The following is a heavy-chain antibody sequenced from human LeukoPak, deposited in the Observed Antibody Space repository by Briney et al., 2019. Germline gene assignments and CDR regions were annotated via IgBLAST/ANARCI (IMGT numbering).Heavy chain of an antibody. CDR1: GFTFSSYW. CDR2: IKQDGSEK. Sequence: WGSLRLSCAASGFTFSSYWMSWVRQAPGKGLEWVANIKQDGSEKYYVDSVKGRFTISRDNAKNSLYLQMNSLRAEDTAVYYCARRDCSSTSCYGSGSYQPDYWGQGTLVTVSS. J-gene: IGHJ4*02. CDR3: ARRDCSSTSCYGSGSYQPDY. D-gene: IGHD2-2*01. V-gene: IGHV3-7*01.